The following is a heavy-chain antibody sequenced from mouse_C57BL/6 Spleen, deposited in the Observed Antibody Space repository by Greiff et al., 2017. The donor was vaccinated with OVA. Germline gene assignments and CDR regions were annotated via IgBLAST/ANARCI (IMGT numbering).Heavy chain of an antibody. V-gene: IGHV5-4*01. CDR1: GFTFSSYA. CDR3: ARDHLITTVVAHFDY. CDR2: ISDGGSYT. D-gene: IGHD1-1*01. Sequence: EVKVVESGGGLVKPGGSLKLSCAASGFTFSSYAMSWVRQTPEKRLEWVATISDGGSYTYYPDNVKGRFTISRDNAKNNLYLQMSHLKSEDTAMYYCARDHLITTVVAHFDYWGQGTTLTVSS. J-gene: IGHJ2*01.